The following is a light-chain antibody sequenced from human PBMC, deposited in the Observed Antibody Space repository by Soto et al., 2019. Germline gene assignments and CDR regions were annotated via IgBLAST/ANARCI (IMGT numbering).Light chain of an antibody. CDR3: QQYGSSPKT. CDR2: GAS. J-gene: IGKJ1*01. V-gene: IGKV3-20*01. CDR1: QSVSSTY. Sequence: DSVLTQSRLTRSSSPGERATLACRASQSVSSTYLAWYQQKPGQAPRLLIYGASSRATGIPDRFSGSGSGTDFTLTISRLEPEDFAVYYCQQYGSSPKTFGQGTKVDI.